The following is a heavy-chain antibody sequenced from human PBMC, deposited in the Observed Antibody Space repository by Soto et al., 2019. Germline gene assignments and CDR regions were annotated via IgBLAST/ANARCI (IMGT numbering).Heavy chain of an antibody. CDR2: INPSGST. CDR1: GGSFSGFY. J-gene: IGHJ6*03. CDR3: ARVFGDYSYYMVV. V-gene: IGHV4-34*02. Sequence: QVQLEQWGAGLLKSSGTLSLRCVLSGGSFSGFYWSWIRQPPGQGLEWIGDINPSGSTNYNPSLESRVTIAIDTANNHFSLNVISVTAADTVVYYCARVFGDYSYYMVVWGKGTTV. D-gene: IGHD3-3*01.